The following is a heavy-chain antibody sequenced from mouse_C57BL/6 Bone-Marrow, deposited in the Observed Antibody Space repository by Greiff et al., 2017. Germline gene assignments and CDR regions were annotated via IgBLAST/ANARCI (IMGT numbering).Heavy chain of an antibody. CDR2: INPNNGGT. Sequence: VQLKQSGPELVKPGASVKISCKASGYTFTDYYMNWVKQSHGKSLEWIGDINPNNGGTSYNQKFKGKATLTVDKSSSTAYMELRSLTSEDSAVYYCARCDYDAWFAYWGQGTLVTVSA. J-gene: IGHJ3*01. CDR3: ARCDYDAWFAY. CDR1: GYTFTDYY. V-gene: IGHV1-26*01. D-gene: IGHD2-4*01.